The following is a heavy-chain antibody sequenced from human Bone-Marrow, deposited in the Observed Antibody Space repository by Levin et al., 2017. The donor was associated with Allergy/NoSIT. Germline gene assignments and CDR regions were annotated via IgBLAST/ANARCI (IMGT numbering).Heavy chain of an antibody. CDR2: IDWYDDK. D-gene: IGHD5-12*01. Sequence: SGPTLVKPKQTLTLTCSFSGFSLSTHGMCVTWIRQPPGKALEWLALIDWYDDKYYSTSLKTRLTISKDTSKTQMVLTMTDMDPVDTDTYYCSRIPRGDSGHVNDFDIWGQGTMVTVSS. CDR1: GFSLSTHGMC. CDR3: SRIPRGDSGHVNDFDI. J-gene: IGHJ3*02. V-gene: IGHV2-70*13.